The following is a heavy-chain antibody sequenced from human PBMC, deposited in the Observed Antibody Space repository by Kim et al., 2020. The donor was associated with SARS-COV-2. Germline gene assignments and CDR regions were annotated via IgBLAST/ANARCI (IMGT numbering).Heavy chain of an antibody. CDR2: IYYSGST. V-gene: IGHV4-39*01. D-gene: IGHD6-13*01. CDR1: GGSISSSSYY. CDR3: ARHVRPHRTRIAAAGGFDY. Sequence: SETLSLTCTVSGGSISSSSYYWVWIRQPPGKGLEWIGSIYYSGSTYYNPSLKSRVTISVDTSKNQFSLKLSSVTAADTAVYYCARHVRPHRTRIAAAGGFDYWGQGTLVTVSS. J-gene: IGHJ4*02.